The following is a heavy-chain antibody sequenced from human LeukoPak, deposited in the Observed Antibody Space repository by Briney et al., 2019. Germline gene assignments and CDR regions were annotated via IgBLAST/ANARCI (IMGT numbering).Heavy chain of an antibody. V-gene: IGHV3-30-3*01. J-gene: IGHJ4*02. CDR1: GFTFSSYA. Sequence: GRSLRLSCAASGFTFSSYAMHWVRQAPGKGLEWVAVISYDGSNKYHADSVKGRFTISRDNSKNTLYLQMNSLRAEDTAVYYCARAPLYGSGRYFDYWGQGTLVTVSS. D-gene: IGHD3-10*01. CDR2: ISYDGSNK. CDR3: ARAPLYGSGRYFDY.